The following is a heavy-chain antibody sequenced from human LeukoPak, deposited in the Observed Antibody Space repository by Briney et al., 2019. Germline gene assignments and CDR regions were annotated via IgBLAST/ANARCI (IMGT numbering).Heavy chain of an antibody. CDR1: GGSISRHL. D-gene: IGHD1-26*01. CDR3: ARHGGPTRGGWFDP. Sequence: SETLSLTCTVSGGSISRHLWSWIRQPPGKGLEWIGYISYSGNADYNPSLKSRVTISVDTSKNQFSLKLTSVTAADTAVYYCARHGGPTRGGWFDPWGQGTLVTVSS. CDR2: ISYSGNA. J-gene: IGHJ5*02. V-gene: IGHV4-59*08.